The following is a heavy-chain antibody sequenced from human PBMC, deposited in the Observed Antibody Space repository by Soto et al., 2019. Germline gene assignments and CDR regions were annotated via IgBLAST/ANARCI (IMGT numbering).Heavy chain of an antibody. CDR1: GGSVTSTTNH. J-gene: IGHJ5*02. D-gene: IGHD3-9*01. CDR2: IYNTGNT. CDR3: AREVTYYDSSPHLRFDP. Sequence: PSETLSLTCGVSGGSVTSTTNHWSWIRQPPGKGLEWIGYIYNTGNTNFNPSLRSRVTISVDTSKNQFSLKLRSVTAADTAVYYCAREVTYYDSSPHLRFDPWGQAPLVTVSS. V-gene: IGHV4-4*08.